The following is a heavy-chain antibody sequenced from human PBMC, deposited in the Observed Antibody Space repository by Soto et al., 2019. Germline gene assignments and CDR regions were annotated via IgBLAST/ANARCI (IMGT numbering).Heavy chain of an antibody. D-gene: IGHD1-1*01. J-gene: IGHJ4*02. Sequence: LRLSCAASGFTFSSYWMHWVRQAPGKGLVWVSRINSDGSSTSYADSVKGRFTISRDNAKNTLYLQMNSLRAEDTAVYYCARDRAGTYYFDYWGQGTLVTVSS. CDR2: INSDGSST. CDR1: GFTFSSYW. CDR3: ARDRAGTYYFDY. V-gene: IGHV3-74*01.